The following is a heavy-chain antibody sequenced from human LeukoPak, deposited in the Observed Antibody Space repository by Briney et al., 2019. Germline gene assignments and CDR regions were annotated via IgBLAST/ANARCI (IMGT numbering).Heavy chain of an antibody. CDR2: IIPMFGTA. D-gene: IGHD1-7*01. V-gene: IGHV1-69*13. J-gene: IGHJ4*02. CDR3: AAMVRITGTTDPDY. Sequence: ASVKVSCKASGGTFSSYAISWVRQAPGQGLEWMGGIIPMFGTAKYAQKFQGRVTITADESTSTAYMELSSLRSEDTAVYYCAAMVRITGTTDPDYWGQGTLVTVSS. CDR1: GGTFSSYA.